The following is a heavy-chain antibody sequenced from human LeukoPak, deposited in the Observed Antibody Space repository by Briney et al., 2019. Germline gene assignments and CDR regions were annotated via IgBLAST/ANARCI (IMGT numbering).Heavy chain of an antibody. CDR2: ITWDGYKI. J-gene: IGHJ4*02. CDR1: GFIFEDYV. CDR3: VKGYSSSWSGYFDS. D-gene: IGHD5-18*01. Sequence: GGSLRLSCEASGFIFEDYVMYWVRQSPGKGLEWVSGITWDGYKIDYVDSVKGRFTISRDNARNSLFLQMNRVRVEDTAFYYCVKGYSSSWSGYFDSWGQGTLVTVAS. V-gene: IGHV3-9*01.